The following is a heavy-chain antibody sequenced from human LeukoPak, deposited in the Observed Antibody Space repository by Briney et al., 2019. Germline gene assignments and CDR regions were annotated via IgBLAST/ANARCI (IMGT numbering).Heavy chain of an antibody. V-gene: IGHV3-33*01. CDR3: ARDSSGSCDY. CDR1: GFTFSSYA. Sequence: GGSLRLSCAASGFTFSSYAMHWARQAPGKGLEWVAIIWYEGSKNYYGDSVKGRFTISRDNSKNTLYLQMNSLRAEDTAVYYCARDSSGSCDYWGQGTLATVSS. D-gene: IGHD1-26*01. J-gene: IGHJ4*02. CDR2: IWYEGSKN.